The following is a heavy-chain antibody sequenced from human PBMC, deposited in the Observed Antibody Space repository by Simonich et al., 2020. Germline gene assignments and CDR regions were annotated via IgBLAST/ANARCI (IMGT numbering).Heavy chain of an antibody. J-gene: IGHJ3*02. D-gene: IGHD6-13*01. CDR2: IYYSGNT. V-gene: IGHV4-39*01. CDR3: ARHAGFAFDI. Sequence: QLQLQESGPGLVKPSETLSLTCPVSGGSISSSSYYWGWIRQPPGKGLEWIGSIYYSGNTHYNPSLKSRVTISVDTSKNQFSLKLSSVTAADTAVYYCARHAGFAFDIWGQGTMVTVSS. CDR1: GGSISSSSYY.